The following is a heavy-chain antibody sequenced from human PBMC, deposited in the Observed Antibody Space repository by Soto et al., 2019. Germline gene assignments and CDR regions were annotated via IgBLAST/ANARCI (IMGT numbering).Heavy chain of an antibody. D-gene: IGHD3-16*02. Sequence: DVQLVESGGGWVQPGRSLRLSCAASGFKFSDYWMSWVRQAPGKGLEWVGNIKHDTSEGHYADSVKGRFTITRDNIKNFLFLQMRDLRADDTASYYCARDGLLFSGPYRPSRFDYWGLGALVTVSS. J-gene: IGHJ4*02. CDR2: IKHDTSEG. CDR3: ARDGLLFSGPYRPSRFDY. CDR1: GFKFSDYW. V-gene: IGHV3-7*03.